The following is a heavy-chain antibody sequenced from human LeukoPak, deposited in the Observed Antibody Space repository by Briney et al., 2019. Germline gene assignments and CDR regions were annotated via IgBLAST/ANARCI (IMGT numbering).Heavy chain of an antibody. Sequence: GGSLRLSCAASGFTFSSYAMSWVRQAPGKGLEWVSAISGDGVSPYYAASVRGRFTISRDNSKNTLYLQMNSLRVEDTAVYFCARDPGAFPYFFDSWGQGTLVTVSS. V-gene: IGHV3-23*01. J-gene: IGHJ4*02. CDR1: GFTFSSYA. CDR3: ARDPGAFPYFFDS. CDR2: ISGDGVSP. D-gene: IGHD4/OR15-4a*01.